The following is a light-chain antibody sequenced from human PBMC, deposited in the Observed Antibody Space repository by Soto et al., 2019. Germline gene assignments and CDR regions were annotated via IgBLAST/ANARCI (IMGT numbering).Light chain of an antibody. V-gene: IGKV1-39*01. CDR2: AAS. Sequence: DIQMTQSPSSLSASVGDRVTITCRASQSISSYLNWYQQKPGKAPKVLIYAASSLQSGVPSRFSGSGSRTDFTLTISSLQPEDIATYYCQQSYSTPYTFGQGTKLEIK. CDR1: QSISSY. CDR3: QQSYSTPYT. J-gene: IGKJ2*01.